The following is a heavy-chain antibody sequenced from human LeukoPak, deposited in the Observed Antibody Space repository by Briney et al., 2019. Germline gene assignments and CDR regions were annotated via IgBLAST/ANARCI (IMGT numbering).Heavy chain of an antibody. V-gene: IGHV3-23*01. CDR3: AKGLVAGIRPFDY. D-gene: IGHD6-19*01. CDR2: ISGSGGST. CDR1: GFTFSSYA. J-gene: IGHJ4*02. Sequence: GGSLRLSCAASGFTFSSYAMSWVRQAPGKGLEWVSAISGSGGSTYSADSVKGRFTISRDNSKNTLYLQMNSLRVEDTAVYYCAKGLVAGIRPFDYWGQGTLVTVSS.